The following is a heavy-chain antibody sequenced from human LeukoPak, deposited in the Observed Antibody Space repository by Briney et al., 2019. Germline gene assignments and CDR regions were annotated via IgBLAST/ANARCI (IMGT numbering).Heavy chain of an antibody. D-gene: IGHD1/OR15-1a*01. CDR3: ARLGITGTSHPVKKDRRNWFDP. J-gene: IGHJ5*02. CDR2: IRYDGSNK. V-gene: IGHV3-30*02. Sequence: PGGSLRLSCAASGFTFSSYGMHWVRQAPGKGLEWVAFIRYDGSNKYYADSVKGRFTISRDNSKNTLYLQMNSLRAEDTAVYYCARLGITGTSHPVKKDRRNWFDPWGQGTLVTVSS. CDR1: GFTFSSYG.